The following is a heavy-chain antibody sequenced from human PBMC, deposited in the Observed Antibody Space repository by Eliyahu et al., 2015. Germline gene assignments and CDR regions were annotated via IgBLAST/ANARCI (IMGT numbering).Heavy chain of an antibody. CDR1: GXTFTGYY. CDR3: AREKDIVGRSGAFDI. D-gene: IGHD2-15*01. Sequence: QVQLVQSGAEVKKPXASVXVSCKAXGXTFTGYYMHWVRQSPGQGLEWMGWINPNSGGTNYAQKXQGRVTMTRDTSISTAYMELSRLRSDDTAVYYCAREKDIVGRSGAFDIWGQGTMVTVSS. CDR2: INPNSGGT. V-gene: IGHV1-2*02. J-gene: IGHJ3*02.